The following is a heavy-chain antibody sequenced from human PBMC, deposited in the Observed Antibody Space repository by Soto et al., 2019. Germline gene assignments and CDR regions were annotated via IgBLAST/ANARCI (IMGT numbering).Heavy chain of an antibody. CDR1: GGSMSGYY. CDR2: VHDSWGA. D-gene: IGHD5-18*01. Sequence: QVQLQESGPGLVEPSETLSLSCTVSGGSMSGYYWSWIRLPPGKPMEWIGYVHDSWGAAYNPSLRSRVAISPDTSKSQFSLSLTSVSATDTAMYYCVRQGYGPLHGLVDVWGQGTTVTVSS. V-gene: IGHV4-59*08. J-gene: IGHJ6*02. CDR3: VRQGYGPLHGLVDV.